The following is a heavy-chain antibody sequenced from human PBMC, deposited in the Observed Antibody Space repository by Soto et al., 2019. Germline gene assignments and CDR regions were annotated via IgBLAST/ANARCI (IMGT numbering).Heavy chain of an antibody. V-gene: IGHV2-5*02. CDR2: IYWDDDK. Sequence: QITLKESGPTLVKPTQTLTLTCTFSGFSLSTGGVGVGWIRQPPGKALEWFALIYWDDDKRYTPSLQNRLTINKTSYHQVVLTMTNMDPVDTATYYCAHRNVEVVAESTNTVDYWGQGTLVTVSS. CDR1: GFSLSTGGVG. CDR3: AHRNVEVVAESTNTVDY. D-gene: IGHD2-15*01. J-gene: IGHJ4*02.